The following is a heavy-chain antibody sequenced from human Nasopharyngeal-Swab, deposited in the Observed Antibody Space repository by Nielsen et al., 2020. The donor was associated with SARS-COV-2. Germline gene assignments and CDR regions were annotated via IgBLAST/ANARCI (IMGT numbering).Heavy chain of an antibody. D-gene: IGHD1-26*01. J-gene: IGHJ4*02. CDR3: AKDLLGSGNY. CDR1: GFTFSSHA. CDR2: VSGSGGST. V-gene: IGHV3-23*01. Sequence: GESPKISCAASGFTFSSHAMSWVRQAPGKGLEWVSAVSGSGGSTYYADSVKGRFTISRDNSKNTLYLQMNSLRAEDTAVYYCAKDLLGSGNYWGQGTLVTVSS.